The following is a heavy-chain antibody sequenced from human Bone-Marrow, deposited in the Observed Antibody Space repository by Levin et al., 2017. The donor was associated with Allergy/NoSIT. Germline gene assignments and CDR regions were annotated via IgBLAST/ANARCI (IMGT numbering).Heavy chain of an antibody. CDR2: VYYRGRT. CDR1: GGSISSSIYY. CDR3: ASYCSSTSCYDGAFDN. J-gene: IGHJ4*02. Sequence: SETLSLTCTVSGGSISSSIYYWAWIRQPPGKGLEWIGNVYYRGRTNNNPSLKSRATISVDTSKNQFSLKLSSVTAADTAIYYCASYCSSTSCYDGAFDNWGQGTPVTVSS. V-gene: IGHV4-39*01. D-gene: IGHD2-2*01.